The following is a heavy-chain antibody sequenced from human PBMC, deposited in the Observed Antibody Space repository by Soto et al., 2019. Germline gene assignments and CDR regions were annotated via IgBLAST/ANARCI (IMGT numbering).Heavy chain of an antibody. J-gene: IGHJ4*02. CDR1: GYSFTSYW. D-gene: IGHD3-22*01. CDR2: IDPSDSYT. V-gene: IGHV5-10-1*01. Sequence: GESLKISCNGSGYSFTSYWISWVRQMPGKGLEWMGRIDPSDSYTNYSPSFQGHVTISADKSISTAYLQWSSLKASDTAMYYCARKTYYYDSSGYSGNDYWGQGTPVTVSS. CDR3: ARKTYYYDSSGYSGNDY.